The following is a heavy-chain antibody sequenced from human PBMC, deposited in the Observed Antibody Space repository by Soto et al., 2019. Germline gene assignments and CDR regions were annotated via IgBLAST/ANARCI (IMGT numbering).Heavy chain of an antibody. CDR1: GGTFSSYA. Sequence: QVQLVQSGAEVKKPGSSVKVSCKASGGTFSSYAISWVRQAPGQGLEWMGGIIPIFGTANYAQKFQGRVTITADESTSTACMELSSLRSEDTAVYYCARGVGSSSWYYMEGLDYWGQGTLVTVSS. J-gene: IGHJ4*02. V-gene: IGHV1-69*01. D-gene: IGHD6-13*01. CDR2: IIPIFGTA. CDR3: ARGVGSSSWYYMEGLDY.